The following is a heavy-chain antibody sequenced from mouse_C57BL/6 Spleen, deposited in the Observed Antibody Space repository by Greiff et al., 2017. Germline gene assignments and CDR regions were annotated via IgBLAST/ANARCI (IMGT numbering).Heavy chain of an antibody. CDR2: ISDGGSYT. Sequence: DVQLVESGGGLVKPGGSLKLSCAASGFTFSSYAMSWVRQTPEKRLEWVATISDGGSYTYYPDNVKGRFTISRDNAKNNLYLQMSHLKSEDTAMYYCARETAWVAYWGQGTLVTVSA. CDR1: GFTFSSYA. CDR3: ARETAWVAY. V-gene: IGHV5-4*01. J-gene: IGHJ3*01.